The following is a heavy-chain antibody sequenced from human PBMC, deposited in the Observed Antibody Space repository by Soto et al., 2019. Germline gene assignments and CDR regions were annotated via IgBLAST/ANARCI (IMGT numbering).Heavy chain of an antibody. CDR3: ATDLGAYYYFGMDV. D-gene: IGHD3-16*01. CDR2: ISYDGSNK. J-gene: IGHJ6*02. Sequence: QVQLVESGGVVVQPGRSLRLSCAASGFTFSSYGMHWVRQAPGKGLEWVAVISYDGSNKYYADSVKGRFTISRDNSKNTLYLQMNSLSAEDTAVYYCATDLGAYYYFGMDVWGQGTTVTVSS. CDR1: GFTFSSYG. V-gene: IGHV3-30*03.